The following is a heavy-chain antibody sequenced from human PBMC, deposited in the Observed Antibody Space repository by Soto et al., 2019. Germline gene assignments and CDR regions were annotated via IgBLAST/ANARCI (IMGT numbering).Heavy chain of an antibody. Sequence: ASVKVSCKASGYTFTSYYVHWVRQAPGQGLEWMGIINPSGATTTYAQNFQGRVAMTRDTSNNQVSLQLNSVTPDDTAVYYCARLIGNSWLDSWGQGALVTVSS. D-gene: IGHD3-16*01. V-gene: IGHV1-46*01. CDR2: INPSGATT. J-gene: IGHJ5*01. CDR1: GYTFTSYY. CDR3: ARLIGNSWLDS.